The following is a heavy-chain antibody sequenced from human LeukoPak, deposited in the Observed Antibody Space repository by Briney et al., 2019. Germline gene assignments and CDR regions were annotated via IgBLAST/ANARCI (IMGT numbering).Heavy chain of an antibody. CDR2: ISSSSSYI. CDR3: ARDFRIAAAGKSPYFDY. D-gene: IGHD6-13*01. V-gene: IGHV3-21*01. Sequence: GGSLRLSCAASGFTFSSYSMNWVRQAPGKGLEWVSSISSSSSYIYYADSVKGRFTISRDNAKNSLYLQMNSLRAEDTAVYYCARDFRIAAAGKSPYFDYWGQGTLVTVSS. CDR1: GFTFSSYS. J-gene: IGHJ4*02.